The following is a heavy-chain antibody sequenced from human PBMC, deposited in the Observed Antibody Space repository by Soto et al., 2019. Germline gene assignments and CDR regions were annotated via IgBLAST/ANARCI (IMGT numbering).Heavy chain of an antibody. CDR1: GFTYTDYT. CDR3: ARVDTGVVIGCMDV. D-gene: IGHD3-3*01. CDR2: ITSSSMYI. V-gene: IGHV3-21*01. Sequence: GGSLRLSCAASGFTYTDYTMNWVRQAPGKGLEWLSSITSSSMYIHHAGSVKGRFTISRNNAENSLYLQMNSLRAEDTGVYYCARVDTGVVIGCMDVWGQGTTVTVSS. J-gene: IGHJ6*02.